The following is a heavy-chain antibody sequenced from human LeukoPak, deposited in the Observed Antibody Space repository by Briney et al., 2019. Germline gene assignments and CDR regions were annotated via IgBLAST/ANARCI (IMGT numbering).Heavy chain of an antibody. Sequence: PGGSLRLSCVTSGFTFSRFAMHWVRQSPGRGLEWVTLIGPDGNNKYYADSVKGRFTISRDNSKNTLYLQMNSLRAEDTAVYYCARDSVEYDILTAYWGQGTLVTVSS. D-gene: IGHD3-9*01. CDR1: GFTFSRFA. J-gene: IGHJ4*02. CDR2: IGPDGNNK. V-gene: IGHV3-30*02. CDR3: ARDSVEYDILTAY.